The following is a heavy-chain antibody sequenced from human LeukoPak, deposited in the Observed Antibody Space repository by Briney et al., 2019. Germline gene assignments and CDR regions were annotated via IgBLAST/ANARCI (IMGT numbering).Heavy chain of an antibody. J-gene: IGHJ4*02. V-gene: IGHV3-30*02. CDR2: IRYDGSNK. CDR1: GFTFSSYG. Sequence: PGGSLRLSCAASGFTFSSYGMHWVRQAPGKGLEWVAFIRYDGSNKYYADSVKGRFTISRGNSKNTLYLQMNSLRAEDTAVYYCAKDITVSGYELDYWGQGTLVTVSS. D-gene: IGHD5-12*01. CDR3: AKDITVSGYELDY.